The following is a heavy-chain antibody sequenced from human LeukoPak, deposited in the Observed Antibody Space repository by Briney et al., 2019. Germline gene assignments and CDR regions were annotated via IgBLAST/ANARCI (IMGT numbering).Heavy chain of an antibody. V-gene: IGHV3-23*01. Sequence: GGTLRLSCAVSGFTFSSYGMSWVRQAPGKGLEWVSAISGSGGSTYYAASVKGRFTISRDNAKHSLYRQVNSRIAEDRAVYYCARGNWEQQPEYNYFYYMDVWGKGATVTISS. CDR2: ISGSGGST. J-gene: IGHJ6*03. CDR3: ARGNWEQQPEYNYFYYMDV. CDR1: GFTFSSYG. D-gene: IGHD6-13*01.